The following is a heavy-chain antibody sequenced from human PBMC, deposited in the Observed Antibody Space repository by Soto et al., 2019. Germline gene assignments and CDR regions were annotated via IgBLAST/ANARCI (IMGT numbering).Heavy chain of an antibody. V-gene: IGHV1-69*01. J-gene: IGHJ4*02. CDR2: IIPVFQTA. D-gene: IGHD3-22*01. Sequence: QEQLVQSGAEVKKPGSSVKVSCKASGGLFSSYPISWVRQVPGQGLEWMEGIIPVFQTAYYTQRFQGRVTITADESTNTAYMELSSLRSEDTAIYYCARGGSGYTWFNEFWGQGTLVTVSS. CDR1: GGLFSSYP. CDR3: ARGGSGYTWFNEF.